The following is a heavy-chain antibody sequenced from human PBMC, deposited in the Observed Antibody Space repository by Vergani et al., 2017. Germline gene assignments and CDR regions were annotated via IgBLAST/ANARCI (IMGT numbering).Heavy chain of an antibody. V-gene: IGHV4-39*01. J-gene: IGHJ5*02. Sequence: QLQLQESGPGLVKPSATLSLTCSVSGASIRSSNYYWGWIRQSPGKGLEWIASIYYSGSTYYNPSLKSRVTISVDTSKNRFSLKLSSVTAADTAVYFCARHSTVEWLVKLGWIDPWGQGILVTVSS. CDR2: IYYSGST. D-gene: IGHD6-19*01. CDR3: ARHSTVEWLVKLGWIDP. CDR1: GASIRSSNYY.